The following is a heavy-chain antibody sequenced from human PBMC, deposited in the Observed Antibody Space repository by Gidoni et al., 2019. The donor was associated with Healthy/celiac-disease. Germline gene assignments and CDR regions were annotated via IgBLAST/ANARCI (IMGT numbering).Heavy chain of an antibody. CDR1: GFTFSSYS. J-gene: IGHJ6*02. CDR3: AREEEGGSYFPDYYGMDV. D-gene: IGHD1-26*01. V-gene: IGHV3-21*01. CDR2: ISSSSSYI. Sequence: EVQLVESGGGLVKPGGSLRLPCAASGFTFSSYSMNWVRQAPGKGLEWVSSISSSSSYIYYANSVKGRFTISRDNTKNSLYLQMNSLGAEDTAVYYCAREEEGGSYFPDYYGMDVWGQGTTVTVSS.